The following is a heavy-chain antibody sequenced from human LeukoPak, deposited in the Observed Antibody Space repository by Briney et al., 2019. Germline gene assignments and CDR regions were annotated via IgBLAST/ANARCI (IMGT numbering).Heavy chain of an antibody. D-gene: IGHD1-26*01. CDR2: INPNSGGT. CDR1: GYTFTGYY. J-gene: IGHJ1*01. CDR3: ASRIVGATTGYFQH. Sequence: ASVKVSCKASGYTFTGYYMHWVRQAPGQGLEWMGWINPNSGGTNYAQKFQGRVTMTRDTSTSTVYMELSSLRSEDTAVYYCASRIVGATTGYFQHWGQGTLVTVSS. V-gene: IGHV1-2*02.